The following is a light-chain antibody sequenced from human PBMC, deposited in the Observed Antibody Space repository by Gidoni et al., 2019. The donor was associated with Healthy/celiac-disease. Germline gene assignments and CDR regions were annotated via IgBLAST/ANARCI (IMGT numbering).Light chain of an antibody. V-gene: IGKV4-1*01. Sequence: VALGERATINCKSSQSVLYSSNNKNYLAWYQQKPGQPPKLLIYWASTRESGVPDRFSGSGSGTDFTLTISSLQAEDVAVYYCQQYYSTPQTFGQGTKVEIK. CDR3: QQYYSTPQT. CDR1: QSVLYSSNNKNY. J-gene: IGKJ1*01. CDR2: WAS.